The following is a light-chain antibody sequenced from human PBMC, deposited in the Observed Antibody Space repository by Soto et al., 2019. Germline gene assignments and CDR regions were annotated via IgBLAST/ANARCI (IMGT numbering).Light chain of an antibody. V-gene: IGKV1-5*03. J-gene: IGKJ1*01. Sequence: DIQMTQSPSTLAASVGDRFTITCRASQNIRSFLAWYQQKPGKAPKLLIYQASTLENGVPSRFSGSGSGTEFTLTISSLQPDEFANYYCQQYESSPWTFGQGNNVEIK. CDR1: QNIRSF. CDR3: QQYESSPWT. CDR2: QAS.